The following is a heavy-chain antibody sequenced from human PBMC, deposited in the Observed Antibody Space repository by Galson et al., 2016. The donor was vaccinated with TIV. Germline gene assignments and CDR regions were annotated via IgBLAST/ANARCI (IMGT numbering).Heavy chain of an antibody. D-gene: IGHD3-16*01. J-gene: IGHJ4*02. Sequence: SLRLPCAVSGFIFDDDGMHWVRQPPGKGLEWVTGINWNSANIVYEDSVKGRFTISRDNAKNALLLQINSLTTEETAFYFCARASMGGESIPIDHRGQGILVTVPS. CDR1: GFIFDDDG. CDR3: ARASMGGESIPIDH. V-gene: IGHV3-9*01. CDR2: INWNSANI.